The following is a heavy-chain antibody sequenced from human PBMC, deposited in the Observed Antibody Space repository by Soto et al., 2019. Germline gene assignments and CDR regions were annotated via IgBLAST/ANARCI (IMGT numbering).Heavy chain of an antibody. Sequence: SGPTLVKPTQTLTLTCTFSGFSLSTSGVGVGWIRQPPGKALEWLALIYWDDDKRYSPSLKSRLTITKDTSKNQVVLTMTNMDHVDTATYYCALRGTYYDFWSGSRGAFDIWGQGTMVTVSS. CDR1: GFSLSTSGVG. J-gene: IGHJ3*02. D-gene: IGHD3-3*01. V-gene: IGHV2-5*02. CDR3: ALRGTYYDFWSGSRGAFDI. CDR2: IYWDDDK.